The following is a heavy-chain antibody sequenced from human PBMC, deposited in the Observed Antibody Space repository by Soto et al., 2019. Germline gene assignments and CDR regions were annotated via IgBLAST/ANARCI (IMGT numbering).Heavy chain of an antibody. V-gene: IGHV3-9*01. CDR3: IKEMGGAMVRGVHSDAFDI. D-gene: IGHD3-10*01. J-gene: IGHJ3*02. CDR2: ISWNSGSI. CDR1: GFTFVDYA. Sequence: EVQLVESGGGLVQPGRSLRLSCAASGFTFVDYAMHWVRQAPGKGLAWVSGISWNSGSIDYVDSVKGRFTISRDNAKNSVYLQMNSLRAEDTAVYYGIKEMGGAMVRGVHSDAFDIWGQGTMFTVSS.